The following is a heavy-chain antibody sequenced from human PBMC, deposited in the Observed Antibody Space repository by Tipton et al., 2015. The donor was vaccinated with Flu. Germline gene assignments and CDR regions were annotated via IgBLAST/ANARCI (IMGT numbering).Heavy chain of an antibody. CDR2: INHSGST. CDR3: ARVVGARPRLQSRFSWFDP. J-gene: IGHJ5*02. CDR1: GGSFSGYY. D-gene: IGHD1-26*01. V-gene: IGHV4-34*01. Sequence: TLSLTCAVYGGSFSGYYWSWIRQPPGKGLGWIGEINHSGSTNYNPSLKSRVTISVDTSKNQFSLKLSSVTAADTAVYYCARVVGARPRLQSRFSWFDPWGQGTLVTVSS.